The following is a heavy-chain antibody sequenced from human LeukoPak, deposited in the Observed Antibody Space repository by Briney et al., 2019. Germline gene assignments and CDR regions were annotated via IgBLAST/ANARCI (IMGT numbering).Heavy chain of an antibody. V-gene: IGHV4-34*01. CDR3: ARGRSVSGFSY. Sequence: PSETLSLTCAVYGGSFSSYYWGWIRQPPGKGLEWIGEINHSGGTNYNPSLKSRVTISVDTSKNQFSLKLSSVTAADTAVYYCARGRSVSGFSYWGQGTLVTVSS. D-gene: IGHD2-8*01. CDR1: GGSFSSYY. J-gene: IGHJ4*02. CDR2: INHSGGT.